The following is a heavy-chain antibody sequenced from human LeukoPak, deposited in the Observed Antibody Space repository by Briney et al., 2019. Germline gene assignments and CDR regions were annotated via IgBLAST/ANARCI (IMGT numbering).Heavy chain of an antibody. CDR1: GLTFSDYA. D-gene: IGHD4-17*01. CDR3: AKDPNGDYVGAFDS. V-gene: IGHV3-23*01. Sequence: GGSLRLSCAASGLTFSDYAMTWVRQAPGRGLEWVSSITGGGGGTSYGDSVKGRFTVYRDNSKNTLYLQMNSLRAEDTAIYYCAKDPNGDYVGAFDSWGQGTLVTVSS. CDR2: ITGGGGGT. J-gene: IGHJ3*01.